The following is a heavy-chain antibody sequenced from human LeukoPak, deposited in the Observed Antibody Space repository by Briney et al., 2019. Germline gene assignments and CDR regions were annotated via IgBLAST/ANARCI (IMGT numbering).Heavy chain of an antibody. D-gene: IGHD3-22*01. CDR1: GFAFNKYW. CDR3: ATGNYYDSRGYYTFGH. Sequence: GGSLRLSCAASGFAFNKYWMHWVRQTPGKGLVWVSRISGDGSTTSYADSVKGGFTISRDNAKNTLYLQMSSLRAEDTAVYYCATGNYYDSRGYYTFGHWGQGTLVTVSS. J-gene: IGHJ4*02. V-gene: IGHV3-74*01. CDR2: ISGDGSTT.